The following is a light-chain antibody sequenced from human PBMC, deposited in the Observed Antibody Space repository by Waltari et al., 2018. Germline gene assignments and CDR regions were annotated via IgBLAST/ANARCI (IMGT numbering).Light chain of an antibody. Sequence: DIVMTQSPEYLAVSLGERATVNCKSSQSVLYSSNNKNYLAWYQLKPGQPPKLLIYWASNRESGVPDRFSGSGSGTDFTLTISSLQAEDVAVYYCQQHYPTASLTFGGGTKVAI. CDR1: QSVLYSSNNKNY. J-gene: IGKJ4*01. V-gene: IGKV4-1*01. CDR2: WAS. CDR3: QQHYPTASLT.